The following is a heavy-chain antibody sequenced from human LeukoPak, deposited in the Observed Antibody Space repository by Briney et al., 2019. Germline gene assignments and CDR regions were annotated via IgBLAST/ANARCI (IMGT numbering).Heavy chain of an antibody. Sequence: PSETLSLTCTVSGGSISSYNWSWIRQPPGKGLEWIGYIYYSGSTNYNPSLKSRVTISVDTSKNQFSLKLSSVTAADTAVYYCARDKGYYYYGMDVWGQGTTVTVSS. CDR2: IYYSGST. J-gene: IGHJ6*02. CDR1: GGSISSYN. CDR3: ARDKGYYYYGMDV. V-gene: IGHV4-59*01.